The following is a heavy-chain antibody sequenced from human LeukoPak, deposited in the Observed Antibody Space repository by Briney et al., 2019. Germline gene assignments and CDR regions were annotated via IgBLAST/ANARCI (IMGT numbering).Heavy chain of an antibody. D-gene: IGHD1-26*01. CDR1: GDSITGYY. Sequence: SETLSLTCSVSGDSITGYYWGWIRQPPGKGLEWIGNIYYTGNTYYNSSLESRVTISVDTSKNQFSLKLSSVTAADTAVYYCARGSIVGATFVSFDYWGQGTLVTVSS. V-gene: IGHV4-39*07. CDR3: ARGSIVGATFVSFDY. CDR2: IYYTGNT. J-gene: IGHJ4*02.